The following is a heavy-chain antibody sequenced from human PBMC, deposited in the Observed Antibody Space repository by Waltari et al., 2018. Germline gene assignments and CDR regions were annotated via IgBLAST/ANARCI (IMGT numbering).Heavy chain of an antibody. V-gene: IGHV3-21*01. Sequence: EVQLVESGGGLVKPGGSLRLSCAASGFPLSSYSMNWVRQAPGKGLERVSSISSSSSYIYYADSVKGRFTISRDNAKNSLYLQMNSLRAEDTAVYYCASNTADAFDIWGQGTMVTVSS. CDR3: ASNTADAFDI. J-gene: IGHJ3*02. CDR2: ISSSSSYI. CDR1: GFPLSSYS. D-gene: IGHD4-17*01.